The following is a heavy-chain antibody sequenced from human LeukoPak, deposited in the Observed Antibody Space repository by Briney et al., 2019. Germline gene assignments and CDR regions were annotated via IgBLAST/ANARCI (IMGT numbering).Heavy chain of an antibody. D-gene: IGHD6-13*01. CDR1: GFTFSSYS. CDR2: IRSKANSYAT. CDR3: AKTSLPSSSWYSVRWHYVHSFDY. V-gene: IGHV3-73*01. Sequence: GGSLRLSCAASGFTFSSYSMNWVRQASGKGLEWVGRIRSKANSYATAYAASVKGRFTISRDNSKNTLYLQMNSLRAEDTAVYYCAKTSLPSSSWYSVRWHYVHSFDYWGQGTLVTVSS. J-gene: IGHJ4*02.